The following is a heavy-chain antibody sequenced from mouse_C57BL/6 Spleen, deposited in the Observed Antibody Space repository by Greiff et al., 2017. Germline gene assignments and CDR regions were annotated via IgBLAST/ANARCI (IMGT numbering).Heavy chain of an antibody. J-gene: IGHJ3*01. CDR2: IDPSDSYT. CDR3: ARGGYYGSWFAY. V-gene: IGHV1-69*01. CDR1: GYTFTSYW. D-gene: IGHD1-1*01. Sequence: QVQLQQPGAELVMPGASVKLSCKASGYTFTSYWMHWVKQRPGQGLAWIGEIDPSDSYTNYNQKLKGKSTLTVDKSSSTAYMQLSSLTSEDSAVYDCARGGYYGSWFAYWGQGTLVTASA.